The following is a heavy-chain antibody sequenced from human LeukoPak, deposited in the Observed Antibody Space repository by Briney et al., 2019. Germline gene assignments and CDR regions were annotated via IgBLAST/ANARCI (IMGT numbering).Heavy chain of an antibody. CDR1: GFTFSSYW. CDR2: INLDGSTT. V-gene: IGHV3-74*03. J-gene: IGHJ6*04. Sequence: GSLRLSCAASGFTFSSYWMHWVRQAPGKGLVWVSRINLDGSTTTNADSVKGRFTISRDNAKNTLYLQMNSLRAEDTAVYYCTRASSMDVWGKGTTVTVSS. D-gene: IGHD6-6*01. CDR3: TRASSMDV.